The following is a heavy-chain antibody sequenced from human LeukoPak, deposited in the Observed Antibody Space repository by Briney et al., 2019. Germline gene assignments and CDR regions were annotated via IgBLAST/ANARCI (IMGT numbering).Heavy chain of an antibody. CDR1: GFTVSSNY. D-gene: IGHD6-13*01. J-gene: IGHJ4*02. Sequence: GGSLRLSCAASGFTVSSNYMSWVRQAPGKGLEWVSVIYSGGSTYYADSVKGRFTISRDNSKNTLYLQMNSLRAEDTAVYYCARDSPSRYSSSWYTGYWGQGTLVTVSS. CDR3: ARDSPSRYSSSWYTGY. V-gene: IGHV3-53*01. CDR2: IYSGGST.